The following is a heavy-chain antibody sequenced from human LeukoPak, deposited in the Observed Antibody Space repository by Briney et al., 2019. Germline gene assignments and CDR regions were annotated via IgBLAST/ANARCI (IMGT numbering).Heavy chain of an antibody. J-gene: IGHJ4*02. CDR3: ARENVVAQGTFDY. V-gene: IGHV4-59*12. CDR1: GGSISSYY. CDR2: MYQTGSS. D-gene: IGHD2-21*01. Sequence: SETLSLTCTVSGGSISSYYWSWIRQPRGKGLEWIGSMYQTGSSYYSPSLKSRVTISLDTSKNQISLKLTFVTAADTAFYFCARENVVAQGTFDYWGQGALVTVSS.